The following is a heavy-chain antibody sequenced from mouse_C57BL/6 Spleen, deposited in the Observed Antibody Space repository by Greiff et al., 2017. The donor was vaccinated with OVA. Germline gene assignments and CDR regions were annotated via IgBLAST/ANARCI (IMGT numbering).Heavy chain of an antibody. D-gene: IGHD1-1*01. CDR2: IRSKSSNYAT. CDR3: VREGVITTVVGHFDY. CDR1: GFTFNTYA. Sequence: VQLKESGGGLVQPKGSLKLSCAASGFTFNTYAMHWVRQAPGKGLEWVARIRSKSSNYATYYADSVKDRFTISRDDSQSMLYLQMNNLKTEDTAMYYCVREGVITTVVGHFDYWGQGTTLTVSS. V-gene: IGHV10-3*01. J-gene: IGHJ2*01.